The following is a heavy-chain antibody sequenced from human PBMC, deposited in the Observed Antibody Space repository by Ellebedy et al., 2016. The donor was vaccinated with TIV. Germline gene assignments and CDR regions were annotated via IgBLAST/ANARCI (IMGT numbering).Heavy chain of an antibody. V-gene: IGHV3-43*01. CDR1: GFTFDDYT. J-gene: IGHJ4*02. CDR3: VRGAPFDC. CDR2: ISWDGGST. Sequence: GGSLRLSCAASGFTFDDYTMHWVRQAPGKGLEWVSLISWDGGSTYYADSVKGRFTISRDDAKNMLYLQMNSLRAEDTAVYYCVRGAPFDCWGQGTLVTVSS.